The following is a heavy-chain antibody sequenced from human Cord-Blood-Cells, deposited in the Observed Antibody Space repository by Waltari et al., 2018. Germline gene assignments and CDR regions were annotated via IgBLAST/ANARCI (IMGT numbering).Heavy chain of an antibody. CDR1: GGTFSSYD. Sequence: QVQLVQSGAEVKKPGSSVKVSCKASGGTFSSYDISWVRQAPGQGLEWMGGIIPIFGTANYAQKFQGRVTITADKSTSTAYMELSSLRSEDTAVYYCARGITGTTPDAFDIWGQGTMVTVSS. V-gene: IGHV1-69*06. CDR2: IIPIFGTA. D-gene: IGHD1-7*01. CDR3: ARGITGTTPDAFDI. J-gene: IGHJ3*02.